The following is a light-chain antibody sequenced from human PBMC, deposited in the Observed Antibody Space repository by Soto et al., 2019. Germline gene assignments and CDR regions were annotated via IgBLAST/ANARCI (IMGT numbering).Light chain of an antibody. J-gene: IGKJ1*01. CDR3: QQYLRYST. CDR1: QSINAW. V-gene: IGKV1-5*01. CDR2: DVS. Sequence: NHMRQEPSTLCAAVGDRVTITCRDSQSINAWLAWYQQKPGKAPKLLIYDVSTLASGVSSRFSGSASWTEFTLTIGNLESEDCASYYCQQYLRYSTFGQGAKVDIK.